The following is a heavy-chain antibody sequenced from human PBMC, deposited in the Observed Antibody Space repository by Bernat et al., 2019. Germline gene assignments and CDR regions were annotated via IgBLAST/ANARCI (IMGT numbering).Heavy chain of an antibody. D-gene: IGHD3-10*01. V-gene: IGHV3-30-3*01. J-gene: IGHJ4*02. Sequence: QVQLVESGGGVVQPGRSLRLSCAASGFTFSSYAMHWVRQAPGKGLEWVAVISYDGSNKYYADSVKGRFTISRDNSKNTLYLQMNSLRAEDTAVYYCARRIWFGELFWGQGTLVTVSS. CDR3: ARRIWFGELF. CDR2: ISYDGSNK. CDR1: GFTFSSYA.